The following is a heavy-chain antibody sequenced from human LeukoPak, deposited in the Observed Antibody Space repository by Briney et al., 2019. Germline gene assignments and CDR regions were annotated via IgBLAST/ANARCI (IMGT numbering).Heavy chain of an antibody. Sequence: PGGSLRLSCAASGFTFSSYSMNWVRQAPGKGLEWVAFIRYDGSNKYYADSVKGRFTISRDNSKNTLYLQMNSLRAEDTAVYYCAKRPQWWSSGWYFDYWGQGTLVTVSS. CDR1: GFTFSSYS. CDR2: IRYDGSNK. D-gene: IGHD6-19*01. CDR3: AKRPQWWSSGWYFDY. J-gene: IGHJ4*02. V-gene: IGHV3-30*02.